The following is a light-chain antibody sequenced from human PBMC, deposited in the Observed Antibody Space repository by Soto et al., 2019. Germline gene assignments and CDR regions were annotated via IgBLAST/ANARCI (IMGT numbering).Light chain of an antibody. CDR3: HQYASTPRT. CDR1: QSVGSSY. CDR2: GAS. Sequence: EIVLTQSTGTLSLSPGERATLSCRASQSVGSSYLTWYQQRPGQAPRLLIYGASTRASGVPDRFSGSGSGTDFTLTISRLETEDFAVYYCHQYASTPRTFGQGTKVEMK. V-gene: IGKV3-20*01. J-gene: IGKJ1*01.